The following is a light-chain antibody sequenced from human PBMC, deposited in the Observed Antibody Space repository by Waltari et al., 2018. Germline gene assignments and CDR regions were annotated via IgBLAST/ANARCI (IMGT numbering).Light chain of an antibody. CDR1: QSISSY. CDR3: QQYNNWPRT. Sequence: DIQMTQSPSSLSASVGDRVTITCRASQSISSYLNCYQQKPGKAPKLLIYAASSLESGVPARFSGSGSGTDFTLTISSLQSEDFAVYYCQQYNNWPRTFGQGTTVEIK. V-gene: IGKV1-39*01. J-gene: IGKJ1*01. CDR2: AAS.